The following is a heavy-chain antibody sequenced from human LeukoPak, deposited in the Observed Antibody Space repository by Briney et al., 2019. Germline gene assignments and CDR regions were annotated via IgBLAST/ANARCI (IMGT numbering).Heavy chain of an antibody. CDR3: AREDYNILTGSGDNWFDP. CDR1: GCPTSSYY. Sequence: SETLSLTCTVSGCPTSSYYWSWIRQSPGKGLEWIGYIYDSGSTNYNPSLKSRVTISVDTSRSQFSLKLSSVTAADTAVYYCAREDYNILTGSGDNWFDPWGQGTLVTVSS. D-gene: IGHD3-9*01. J-gene: IGHJ5*02. CDR2: IYDSGST. V-gene: IGHV4-59*01.